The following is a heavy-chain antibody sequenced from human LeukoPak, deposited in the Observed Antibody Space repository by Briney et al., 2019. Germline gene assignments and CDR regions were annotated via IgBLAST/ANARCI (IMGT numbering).Heavy chain of an antibody. CDR3: AREVGSYLVAFDI. CDR1: GFTFSNYV. V-gene: IGHV3-53*01. CDR2: IYSGGST. Sequence: PGGSLRLSCAASGFTFSNYVMHWVRQAPGKGLEWVSVIYSGGSTYYADSVKGRFTISRDNSKNTLYLQMNSLRAEDTAVYYCAREVGSYLVAFDIWGQGTMVTVSS. J-gene: IGHJ3*02. D-gene: IGHD2-2*01.